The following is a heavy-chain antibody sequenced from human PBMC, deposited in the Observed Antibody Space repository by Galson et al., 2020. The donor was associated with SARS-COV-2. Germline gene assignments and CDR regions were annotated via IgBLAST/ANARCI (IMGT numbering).Heavy chain of an antibody. CDR1: GFIFSSYA. Sequence: GESLKISCAGPGFIFSSYAMHWVRQTPGKGLDWVAVVSYDGNFERYADSVRGRFTISRDNSKDTLYLQMSSLSADDTGLYYCARGPHSDYGPYYFYYGLDVWGHGTTFTVSS. D-gene: IGHD4-17*01. J-gene: IGHJ6*02. V-gene: IGHV3-30-3*01. CDR2: VSYDGNFE. CDR3: ARGPHSDYGPYYFYYGLDV.